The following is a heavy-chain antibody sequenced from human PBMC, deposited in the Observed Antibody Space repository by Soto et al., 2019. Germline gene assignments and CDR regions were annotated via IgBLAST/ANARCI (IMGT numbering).Heavy chain of an antibody. V-gene: IGHV1-18*01. D-gene: IGHD3-16*02. CDR1: GYTFTSYG. J-gene: IGHJ6*03. CDR3: ARALDDYIWGSYRKYYYYYMDV. CDR2: ISAYNGNT. Sequence: ASVKVSCKASGYTFTSYGISWVRQAPGQGLEWMGWISAYNGNTNYAQKLQGRVTMTTDTSTSTAYMELRSLRSDDTAVYYCARALDDYIWGSYRKYYYYYMDVWGKGTTVTVSS.